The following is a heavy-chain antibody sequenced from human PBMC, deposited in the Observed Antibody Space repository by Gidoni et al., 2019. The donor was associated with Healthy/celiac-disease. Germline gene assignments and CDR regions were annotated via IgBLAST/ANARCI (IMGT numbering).Heavy chain of an antibody. D-gene: IGHD5-12*01. J-gene: IGHJ4*02. V-gene: IGHV3-49*04. Sequence: EVQLVESGGGLVQPGRSLSLSCTASGFTFGDYAMSWVRQAPGKGLEWVGFIRSKAYGGTTEYAASVKGRFTISRDDSKSIAYLQMNSLKTEDTAVYYCTGSLDIVATINIAIDYWGQGTLVTVSS. CDR2: IRSKAYGGTT. CDR3: TGSLDIVATINIAIDY. CDR1: GFTFGDYA.